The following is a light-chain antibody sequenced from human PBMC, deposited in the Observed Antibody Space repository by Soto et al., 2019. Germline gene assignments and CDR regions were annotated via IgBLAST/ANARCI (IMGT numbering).Light chain of an antibody. J-gene: IGLJ3*02. CDR3: FSYTRSTARV. V-gene: IGLV2-14*01. Sequence: QSALTQPASVSGSPGQSITISCTGSSSDVGGYNYVSWYQQNPGKAPKVIIYDVSSRPSGVSNRFSGSKSGNTASLTISGLQAEDEADYYCFSYTRSTARVFGGGTKVTVL. CDR2: DVS. CDR1: SSDVGGYNY.